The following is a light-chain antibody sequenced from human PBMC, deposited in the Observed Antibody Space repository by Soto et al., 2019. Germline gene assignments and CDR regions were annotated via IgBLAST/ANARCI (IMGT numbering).Light chain of an antibody. Sequence: QPVLTQTPSASGTPGQRVTISCSGNRSNIGSNTVSWYQQLPGTAPKLLIFNNDQRPSGVPDRFSGFKSGTSASLAISGLQSEDEADYYCAAWDDSLNHPLFGGGTKLTVL. CDR1: RSNIGSNT. V-gene: IGLV1-44*01. CDR2: NND. CDR3: AAWDDSLNHPL. J-gene: IGLJ2*01.